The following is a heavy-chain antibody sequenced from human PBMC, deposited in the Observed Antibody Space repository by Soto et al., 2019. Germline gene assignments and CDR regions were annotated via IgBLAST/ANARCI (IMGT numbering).Heavy chain of an antibody. CDR2: VYSTGST. J-gene: IGHJ4*02. V-gene: IGHV4-59*01. Sequence: PXETLAPTCAVSGVSIKNYFWSGIRQSPGKGLEWMGYVYSTGSTHYNPSLKSRLTMSVDTSKSHFSLRLTSVTTADTATYYCERADRFGVRISSLDLWGQGILVTVYS. CDR1: GVSIKNYF. D-gene: IGHD2-8*01. CDR3: ERADRFGVRISSLDL.